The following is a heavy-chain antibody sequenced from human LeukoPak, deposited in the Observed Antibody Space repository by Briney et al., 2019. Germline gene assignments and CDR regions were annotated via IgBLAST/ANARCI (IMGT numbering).Heavy chain of an antibody. CDR2: INPSGGST. CDR3: AREESTISYYDFWSGYGDDY. Sequence: GASVKVSCKASGYTFTSYYMHWVRQAPGQGLEWMGIINPSGGSTSYAQKFQGRVTMTGDTSTSTVYMELSSLRSEDTAVYYCAREESTISYYDFWSGYGDDYWGQGTLVTVSS. CDR1: GYTFTSYY. D-gene: IGHD3-3*01. J-gene: IGHJ4*02. V-gene: IGHV1-46*01.